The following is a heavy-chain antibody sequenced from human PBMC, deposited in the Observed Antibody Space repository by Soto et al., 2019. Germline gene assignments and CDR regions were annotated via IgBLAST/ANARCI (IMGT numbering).Heavy chain of an antibody. V-gene: IGHV4-59*01. CDR3: ARYTAMVRGTKWNDPTHYYGMDV. CDR1: GGSISSYY. Sequence: SETLSLTCTVSGGSISSYYWSWIRQPPGKGLEWIGYIYYSGSTNYNPSLKSRVTISVDTSKNQFSLKLSSVTAADTAVYYCARYTAMVRGTKWNDPTHYYGMDVWGQGTTVTVSS. D-gene: IGHD5-18*01. CDR2: IYYSGST. J-gene: IGHJ6*02.